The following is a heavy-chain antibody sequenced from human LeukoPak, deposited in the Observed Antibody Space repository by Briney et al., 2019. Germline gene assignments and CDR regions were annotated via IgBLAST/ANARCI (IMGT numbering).Heavy chain of an antibody. CDR2: INPNSGGT. V-gene: IGHV1-2*02. CDR3: ARGKYYDILTGYNPFDY. J-gene: IGHJ4*02. CDR1: GYPFTGYY. Sequence: ASVKVSCKASGYPFTGYYMHWVRQAPGQGLEWMGWINPNSGGTNYAQKFQGRVTMTRDTSISTAYMELSRLRSDDTAVYYCARGKYYDILTGYNPFDYWGQGTLVTVSS. D-gene: IGHD3-9*01.